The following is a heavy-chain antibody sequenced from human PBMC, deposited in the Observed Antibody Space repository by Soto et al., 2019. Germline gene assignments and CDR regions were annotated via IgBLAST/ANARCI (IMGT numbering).Heavy chain of an antibody. CDR1: GGSISSSNW. D-gene: IGHD5-18*01. Sequence: SETLSLTCAVSGGSISSSNWWSWVRQPPGKGLEWIGEIYHSGSTNYNPSLKSRVTISVDKSKNQFPLKLSSVTAADTAVYYCARVGYSYGYWFDPWGQGTLVTVSS. CDR3: ARVGYSYGYWFDP. V-gene: IGHV4-4*02. J-gene: IGHJ5*02. CDR2: IYHSGST.